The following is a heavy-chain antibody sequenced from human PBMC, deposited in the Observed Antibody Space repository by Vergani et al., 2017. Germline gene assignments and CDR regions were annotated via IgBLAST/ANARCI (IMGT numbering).Heavy chain of an antibody. V-gene: IGHV3-23*01. CDR3: TTAWDLYYLHGEYFQC. CDR2: ISSGGGDI. J-gene: IGHJ4*03. CDR1: GFTFDTDT. D-gene: IGHD3-10*01. Sequence: EVQLLESGGGLVQPGGSRRLSCAGAGFTFDTDTMAHVCQAPGKGLEWVATISSGGGDICYADSVNGRFTISRDNSKTTLFLQMNTLKDEDTAVYYSTTAWDLYYLHGEYFQCWGRGTLVSVS.